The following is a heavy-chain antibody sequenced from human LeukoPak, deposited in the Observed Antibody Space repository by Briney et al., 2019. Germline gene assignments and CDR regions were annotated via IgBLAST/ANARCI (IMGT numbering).Heavy chain of an antibody. Sequence: GESLKISCKGSGYSFTSYWIGWVRQMPGKGLEWMGIIYPGDSDTRYSPSFQGQVTISADKSISTAYLQWSSLKASDTAMYYCARPHYYDSSGCYGASYYFDYWGQGTLVTVSS. CDR2: IYPGDSDT. J-gene: IGHJ4*02. V-gene: IGHV5-51*01. CDR3: ARPHYYDSSGCYGASYYFDY. CDR1: GYSFTSYW. D-gene: IGHD3-22*01.